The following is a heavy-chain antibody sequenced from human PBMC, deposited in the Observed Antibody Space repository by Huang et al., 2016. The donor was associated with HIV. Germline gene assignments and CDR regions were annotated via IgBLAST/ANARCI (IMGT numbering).Heavy chain of an antibody. Sequence: QVQLVQSGAEVKKPGASVKVSCKASGFNFNNYDFNWVRQASGQGLEWMGWMNPKSGNTGYAQKFPGRVTITRNTSITTAYMELRSLRSEDTAVYYCARARGFLYDSTGYYSRYYFDSWGQGTLVTISS. CDR3: ARARGFLYDSTGYYSRYYFDS. V-gene: IGHV1-8*03. CDR2: MNPKSGNT. CDR1: GFNFNNYD. J-gene: IGHJ4*02. D-gene: IGHD3-22*01.